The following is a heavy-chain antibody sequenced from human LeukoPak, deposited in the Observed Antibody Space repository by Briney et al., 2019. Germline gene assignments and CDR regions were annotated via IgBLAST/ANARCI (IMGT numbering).Heavy chain of an antibody. V-gene: IGHV4-59*01. CDR1: GGSISSYY. J-gene: IGHJ6*03. CDR2: IYYSGST. Sequence: SETLSPTCTVSGGSISSYYWSWIRQPPGKGLEWIGYIYYSGSTNYNPSLKSRVSISVDTSKNQFSLKLSSVTAADTAVYYCARSFYYYYYMDVWGKGTTVTVSS. CDR3: ARSFYYYYYMDV.